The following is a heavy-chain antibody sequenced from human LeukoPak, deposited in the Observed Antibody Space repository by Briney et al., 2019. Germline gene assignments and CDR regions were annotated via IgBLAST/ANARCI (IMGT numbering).Heavy chain of an antibody. D-gene: IGHD2-2*01. V-gene: IGHV4-34*01. CDR2: INHSGCT. CDR3: ARGRDIVVVPAALSGGYYFDY. J-gene: IGHJ4*02. CDR1: GGSFSGYY. Sequence: PSETLSLTCAVYGGSFSGYYWSWIRQPPGKGLERIGEINHSGCTNYNPSLKSRVTISVDTSKNQFSLKLSSVTAADTAVYYCARGRDIVVVPAALSGGYYFDYWGQGTLVTVSS.